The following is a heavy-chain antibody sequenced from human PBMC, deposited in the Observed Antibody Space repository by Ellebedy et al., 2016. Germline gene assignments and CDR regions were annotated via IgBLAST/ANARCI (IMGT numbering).Heavy chain of an antibody. D-gene: IGHD3-9*01. CDR1: GYTFTSYS. Sequence: ASVKVSXKASGYTFTSYSIGWVRQAPGQGLEWLGWISAYNDNTNYAKDLQGRVTLTTDTSTSTAYMELRSLKSDDTAVYYCARALQYYDILTGYYSPYFDYWGPGTLVTVSS. V-gene: IGHV1-18*01. CDR2: ISAYNDNT. CDR3: ARALQYYDILTGYYSPYFDY. J-gene: IGHJ4*02.